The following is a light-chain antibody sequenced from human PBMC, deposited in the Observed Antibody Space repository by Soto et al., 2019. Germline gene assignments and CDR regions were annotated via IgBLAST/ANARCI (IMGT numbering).Light chain of an antibody. Sequence: DIQMTQSPSTLSASVGDRVTITCRASQSISSRLAWYQQKPGKAPKLLIYKASSLESGVPSRFSGSGSGTEFTLTISSLQPDDFATDYCQQYNSYLYTFGQGTKLEIK. CDR3: QQYNSYLYT. J-gene: IGKJ2*01. CDR2: KAS. V-gene: IGKV1-5*03. CDR1: QSISSR.